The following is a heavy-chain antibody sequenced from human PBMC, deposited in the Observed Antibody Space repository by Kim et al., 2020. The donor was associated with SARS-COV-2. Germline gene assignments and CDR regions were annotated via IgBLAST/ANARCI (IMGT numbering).Heavy chain of an antibody. Sequence: GGSLRLSCAASGFTFSSYAKSWVRQAPGKGLEWVSAISGSGGSTYYADSVKGRFTISRDNSKNTLYLQMNSLRAEDTAVYYCAKLGLSSGWYYWGQGTLVTVSS. CDR2: ISGSGGST. D-gene: IGHD6-19*01. CDR3: AKLGLSSGWYY. J-gene: IGHJ4*02. V-gene: IGHV3-23*01. CDR1: GFTFSSYA.